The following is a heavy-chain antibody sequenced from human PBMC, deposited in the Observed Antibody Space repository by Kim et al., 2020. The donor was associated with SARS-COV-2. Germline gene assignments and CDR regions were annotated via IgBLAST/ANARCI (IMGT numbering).Heavy chain of an antibody. D-gene: IGHD3-3*01. Sequence: ADAVKGRFTISKDNSKNTLYLQMNILRAEETAVYYCASEWSGYEYYFDYWGQGTLVTVSS. CDR3: ASEWSGYEYYFDY. J-gene: IGHJ4*02. V-gene: IGHV3-30*01.